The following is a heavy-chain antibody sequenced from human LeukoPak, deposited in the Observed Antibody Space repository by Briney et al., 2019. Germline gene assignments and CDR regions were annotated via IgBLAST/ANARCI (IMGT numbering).Heavy chain of an antibody. D-gene: IGHD2-15*01. V-gene: IGHV1-69*01. CDR1: GGTFSSYA. Sequence: GASVKVSCKASGGTFSSYAISWVRQAPRQGLEWMGGIIPIFGTANYAQKFQGRVTITADESTSTAYMELSSLRSEDTAVYYCEREVRYCSGGSCSIFDYWGQGTLVTVSS. CDR3: EREVRYCSGGSCSIFDY. CDR2: IIPIFGTA. J-gene: IGHJ4*02.